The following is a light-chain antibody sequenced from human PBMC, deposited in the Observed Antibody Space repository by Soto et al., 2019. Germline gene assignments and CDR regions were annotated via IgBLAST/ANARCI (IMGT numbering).Light chain of an antibody. CDR2: EVT. V-gene: IGLV2-23*02. Sequence: QSALTQPASVSGSPGQSITISCTGTSSDVGIHNFVSWYQQRPGKAPKLMIFEVTKRPSGVSSRFSASKSGNTASLTISGVEAEDEADYYCCSYAGTTPWVFGGGTKLTVL. J-gene: IGLJ3*02. CDR1: SSDVGIHNF. CDR3: CSYAGTTPWV.